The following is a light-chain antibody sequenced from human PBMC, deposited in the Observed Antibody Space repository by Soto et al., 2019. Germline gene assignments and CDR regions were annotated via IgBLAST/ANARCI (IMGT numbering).Light chain of an antibody. J-gene: IGLJ2*01. Sequence: QSALTQPASVSGSPGQSITIFCAGTMRDIGAYNLVSWYQQHPGRAPQLIIYEVRNRPSGSSFRFSGSKSGNTASLTISGLQAEDEADYYCSSFTSRSSLRFGGGTKRTVL. CDR1: MRDIGAYNL. CDR2: EVR. CDR3: SSFTSRSSLR. V-gene: IGLV2-14*01.